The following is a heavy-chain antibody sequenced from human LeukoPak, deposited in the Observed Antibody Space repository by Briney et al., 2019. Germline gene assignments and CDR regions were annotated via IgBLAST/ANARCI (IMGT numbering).Heavy chain of an antibody. V-gene: IGHV3-21*05. J-gene: IGHJ4*02. CDR2: ISSSSSDT. CDR1: GFTFSSYN. CDR3: DSGRY. Sequence: GGSLRLSCVVSGFTFSSYNMNWVRQAPGKGLEWVSYISSSSSDTYYADSVKGRFTISRDNAKNSLFLQMNSLRVEDTAVYYCDSGRYWGQGTLVTVSS. D-gene: IGHD1-26*01.